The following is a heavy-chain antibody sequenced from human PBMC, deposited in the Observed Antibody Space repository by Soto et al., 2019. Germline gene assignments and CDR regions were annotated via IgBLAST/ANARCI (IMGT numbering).Heavy chain of an antibody. CDR2: IKSKTDGGTT. D-gene: IGHD1-26*01. Sequence: PGGSLRLSCAASGFTFSNAWMSWVRQAPGKGLEWVGRIKSKTDGGTTDYAAPVKGRFTISRDDSKNTLYLQMNSLKTEDTAVYHCTTDLGTLNDAFDIWGQGTMVTVSS. CDR1: GFTFSNAW. V-gene: IGHV3-15*01. CDR3: TTDLGTLNDAFDI. J-gene: IGHJ3*02.